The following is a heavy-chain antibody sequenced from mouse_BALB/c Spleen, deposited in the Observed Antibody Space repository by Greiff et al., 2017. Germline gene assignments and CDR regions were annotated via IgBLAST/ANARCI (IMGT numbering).Heavy chain of an antibody. Sequence: EVKLVESGGDLVKPGGSLKLSCAASGFTFSSYGMSWVRQTPDKRLEWVATISSGGSYTYYPDSVKGRFTISRDNAKNTLYLQMSSLKSEDTAMYYCARHEVAGNYTWFAYWGQGTLVTVSA. V-gene: IGHV5-6*01. J-gene: IGHJ3*01. CDR3: ARHEVAGNYTWFAY. D-gene: IGHD2-1*01. CDR1: GFTFSSYG. CDR2: ISSGGSYT.